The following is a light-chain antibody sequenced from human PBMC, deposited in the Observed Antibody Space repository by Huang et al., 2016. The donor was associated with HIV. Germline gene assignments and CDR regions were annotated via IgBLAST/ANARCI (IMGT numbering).Light chain of an antibody. Sequence: ILTQSPGSLSLSPGERVTLSCRASQSVDSGYVAWYHQKHGQSPRLIVYGTASRASGIPSRFSGSVSGRDFSLTISGLESEDFGVYYCHQYGSSMATFGQGTKVDI. CDR2: GTA. V-gene: IGKV3-20*01. CDR3: HQYGSSMAT. J-gene: IGKJ2*01. CDR1: QSVDSGY.